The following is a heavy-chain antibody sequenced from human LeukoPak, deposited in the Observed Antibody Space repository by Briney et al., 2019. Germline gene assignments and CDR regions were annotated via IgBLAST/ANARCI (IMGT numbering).Heavy chain of an antibody. CDR1: GYTFTNYD. Sequence: ASVKVSCKASGYTFTNYDINWVRPATGQGLEWMGWMNPNSGNTGYAQKFQGRVTMTRNTSISTAYMELSSLRSEDTAVYYCARGPYDSSGYYWVASYYYYGMDVWGQGTTVTVSS. CDR2: MNPNSGNT. CDR3: ARGPYDSSGYYWVASYYYYGMDV. J-gene: IGHJ6*02. V-gene: IGHV1-8*01. D-gene: IGHD3-22*01.